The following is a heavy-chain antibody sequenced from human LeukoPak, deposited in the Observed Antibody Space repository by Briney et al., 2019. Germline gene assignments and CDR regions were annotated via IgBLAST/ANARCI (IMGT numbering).Heavy chain of an antibody. CDR1: GFPFSSHW. J-gene: IGHJ4*02. CDR2: IKDEGSHT. CDR3: ARGSGIITGIDE. D-gene: IGHD6-25*01. V-gene: IGHV3-74*01. Sequence: GGSLRLSYAASGFPFSSHWMHWVRQAPGKGLLWVSRIKDEGSHTNYADSVKGRFTISRDNAKNTLSLQMNSLRAEDTAVYYCARGSGIITGIDEWGQGTLVTVSS.